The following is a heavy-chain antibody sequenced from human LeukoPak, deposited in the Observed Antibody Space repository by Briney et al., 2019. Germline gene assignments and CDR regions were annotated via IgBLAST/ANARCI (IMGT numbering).Heavy chain of an antibody. V-gene: IGHV3-21*01. CDR2: ISCSSSYI. CDR3: ARAFRGGSYQGFDY. D-gene: IGHD1-26*01. J-gene: IGHJ4*02. Sequence: GSLRLSCAASGFTFSSYSMHWVRQAPGKGLEWVSSISCSSSYIYYADSVKGRFTISRDNAKNSLYLQMNSLRAEDTAVYYCARAFRGGSYQGFDYWGQGTLVTVSS. CDR1: GFTFSSYS.